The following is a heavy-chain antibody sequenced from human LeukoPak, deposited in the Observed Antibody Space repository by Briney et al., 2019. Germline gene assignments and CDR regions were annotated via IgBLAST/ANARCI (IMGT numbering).Heavy chain of an antibody. CDR3: ARASMKQGRVLGERGRSTFDY. CDR1: GGSISSSSYY. CDR2: INHSGST. V-gene: IGHV4-39*07. Sequence: SSETLSLTCTVSGGSISSSSYYWGWIRQPPGKGLEWIGEINHSGSTNYNPSLKSRVTISVDTSKNQFSLKRSSVTAADTAVYYCARASMKQGRVLGERGRSTFDYWGQGTLVTVSS. D-gene: IGHD6-19*01. J-gene: IGHJ4*02.